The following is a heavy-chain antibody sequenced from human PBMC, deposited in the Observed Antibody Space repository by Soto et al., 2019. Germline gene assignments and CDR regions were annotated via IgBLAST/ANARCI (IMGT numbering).Heavy chain of an antibody. Sequence: PGGSLRLSCAASGFTFSSYWMSWVRQAPGKGLEWVANIKQDGSEKYYVDSVKGRFTISRDNAKNSLYLQMNSLRAEDTAVYYCARLLRYCSSTSCPDYYYYYYMDVWGKGTTVTVSS. CDR1: GFTFSSYW. J-gene: IGHJ6*03. CDR2: IKQDGSEK. CDR3: ARLLRYCSSTSCPDYYYYYYMDV. D-gene: IGHD2-2*01. V-gene: IGHV3-7*01.